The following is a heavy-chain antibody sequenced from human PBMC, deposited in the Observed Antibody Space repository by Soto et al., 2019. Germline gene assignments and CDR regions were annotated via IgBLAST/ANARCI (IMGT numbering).Heavy chain of an antibody. Sequence: SETLSLTCAVYGGSFSGYYCSWIRQPPGKGLEWIGEINHSGSTNYNPSLKSRVTISVDTSKNQFSLKLSSVTAADTAVYYCASSVVVVVAATAGGWFDPWGQGTLVTVSS. CDR1: GGSFSGYY. J-gene: IGHJ5*02. D-gene: IGHD2-15*01. CDR2: INHSGST. V-gene: IGHV4-34*01. CDR3: ASSVVVVVAATAGGWFDP.